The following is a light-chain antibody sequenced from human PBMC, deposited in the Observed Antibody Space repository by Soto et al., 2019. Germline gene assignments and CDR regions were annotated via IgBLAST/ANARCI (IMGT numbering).Light chain of an antibody. Sequence: EIVLTQSPGTLSLSPGERATLSCRASQSVRSSYLAWYQQRPGQAPRLLIYGASSRAPGIPDRFSGSGSGTDFTLTISRLEPEDLAVYYCQQNGSSYTFGQGTKVEIK. CDR2: GAS. CDR1: QSVRSSY. V-gene: IGKV3-20*01. CDR3: QQNGSSYT. J-gene: IGKJ2*01.